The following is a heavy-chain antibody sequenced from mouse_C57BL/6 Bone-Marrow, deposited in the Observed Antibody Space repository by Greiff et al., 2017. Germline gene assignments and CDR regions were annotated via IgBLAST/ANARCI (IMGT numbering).Heavy chain of an antibody. CDR1: GYAFSSYW. J-gene: IGHJ4*01. CDR3: ARGPEDY. CDR2: MYPGDGDS. Sequence: QVQLQQSGAGLVKPGASVKISCKASGYAFSSYWENWVKRRPGRGRGWIGQMYPGDGDSNYNGKFKGKATLTVDPSSSTAYMQLSSLTSEDSAVYYCARGPEDYWGQGTSVTVSS. V-gene: IGHV1-80*01.